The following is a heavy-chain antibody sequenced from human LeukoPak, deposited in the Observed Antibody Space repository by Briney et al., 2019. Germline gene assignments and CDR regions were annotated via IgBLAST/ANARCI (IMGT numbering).Heavy chain of an antibody. D-gene: IGHD3-10*01. CDR3: AKDSGSGSPNFDY. CDR2: IRYDGSNK. V-gene: IGHV3-30*02. Sequence: GGSLRLSCAASGFTFSSYGIHWVRRAPGKGLEWVAFIRYDGSNKYYADSVKGRFTISRDNSKNTLYLQMNSLRAEDTAVYYCAKDSGSGSPNFDYWGQGTLVTVSS. J-gene: IGHJ4*02. CDR1: GFTFSSYG.